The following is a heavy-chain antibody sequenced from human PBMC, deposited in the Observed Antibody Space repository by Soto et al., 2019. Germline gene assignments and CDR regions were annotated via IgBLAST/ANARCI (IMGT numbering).Heavy chain of an antibody. CDR2: IYYSGST. J-gene: IGHJ4*02. CDR3: ARDGDSSSWYYFDY. CDR1: GGSISSYY. D-gene: IGHD6-13*01. V-gene: IGHV4-59*01. Sequence: SETLSLTCTVSGGSISSYYWSWIRQPPGKGLEWIGNIYYSGSTNYNPSLKRQLTISVDTSKTQFSQKLSAVTAADTAVYYRARDGDSSSWYYFDYWGQGTLVTVSS.